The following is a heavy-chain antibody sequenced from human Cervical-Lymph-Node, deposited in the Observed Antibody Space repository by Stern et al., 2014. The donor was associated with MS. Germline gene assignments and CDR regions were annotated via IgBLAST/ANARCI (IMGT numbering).Heavy chain of an antibody. V-gene: IGHV4-31*03. CDR2: IYYSGST. J-gene: IGHJ6*02. CDR1: GGSINSGGIY. CDR3: ARGYSYAYVGGRSGMDV. Sequence: QVQLVQSGPGLVKPSQTLSLTCTVSGGSINSGGIYWTWLRQHPGKGLEWIGYIYYSGSTYYNPSLESRVTISIDTSKNQFSLRLSSVTAADTAVYYCARGYSYAYVGGRSGMDVWGQGTTVTVSS. D-gene: IGHD5-18*01.